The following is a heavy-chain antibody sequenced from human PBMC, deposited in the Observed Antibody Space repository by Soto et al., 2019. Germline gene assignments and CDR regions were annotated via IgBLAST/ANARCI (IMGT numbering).Heavy chain of an antibody. D-gene: IGHD6-13*01. CDR3: ANPGYSSSWSSKYYYYYGMDV. CDR2: ISGSGGST. V-gene: IGHV3-23*01. Sequence: GSLRLSCAASGFTFSSYAMSWVRQAPGKGLEWVSAISGSGGSTYYADSVKGRFTISRDNSKNTLYLQMNSLRAEDTAVYYCANPGYSSSWSSKYYYYYGMDVWGQGTTVTVSS. J-gene: IGHJ6*02. CDR1: GFTFSSYA.